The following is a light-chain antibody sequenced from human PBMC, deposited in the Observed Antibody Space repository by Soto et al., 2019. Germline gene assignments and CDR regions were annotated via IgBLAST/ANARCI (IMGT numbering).Light chain of an antibody. J-gene: IGKJ2*01. CDR3: QQYSSSPPEYT. V-gene: IGKV3-20*01. Sequence: DIVLTQSPGTLSLSPGDRATLSCRASQSVSSSYLAWYQQKPGQAPRLLIYGASSRSTGIPDRFSGSGSGTDFTLTISRLEPEDFAVYYCQQYSSSPPEYTFGQGTKLEIK. CDR1: QSVSSSY. CDR2: GAS.